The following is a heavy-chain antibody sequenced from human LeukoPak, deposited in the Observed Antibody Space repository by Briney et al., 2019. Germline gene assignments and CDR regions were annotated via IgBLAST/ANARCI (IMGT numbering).Heavy chain of an antibody. V-gene: IGHV4-34*01. CDR2: INHSGGT. D-gene: IGHD4-17*01. Sequence: SETLSLTCVVYGGSFSGYYWTWIRQPPGKGLEWIGEINHSGGTNYNPSLKSRVTISVDTSKNQFSLKLSSVTAADTAVYYCAGDDYGDYVFDYWGQGTLVTVSS. CDR1: GGSFSGYY. J-gene: IGHJ4*02. CDR3: AGDDYGDYVFDY.